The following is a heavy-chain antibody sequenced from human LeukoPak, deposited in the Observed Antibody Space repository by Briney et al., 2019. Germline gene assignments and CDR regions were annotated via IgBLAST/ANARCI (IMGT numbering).Heavy chain of an antibody. J-gene: IGHJ6*03. CDR3: ARAGPYSSGWLRSGYYYYYMDV. V-gene: IGHV1-18*04. CDR2: ISAYNGNT. CDR1: GYSFTSHY. D-gene: IGHD6-19*01. Sequence: ASVKVSCKASGYSFTSHYMHWVRQAPGQGLEWMGWISAYNGNTNYAQKLQGRATMTTDTSTSTAYMELRSLRSDDTAVYYCARAGPYSSGWLRSGYYYYYMDVWGKGTTVTVSS.